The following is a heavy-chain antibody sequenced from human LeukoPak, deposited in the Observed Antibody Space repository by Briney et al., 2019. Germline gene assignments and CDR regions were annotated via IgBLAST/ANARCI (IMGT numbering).Heavy chain of an antibody. CDR1: GFIFSNYW. V-gene: IGHV3-74*03. J-gene: IGHJ4*02. CDR2: VSNDGSST. Sequence: PGGSLRLSCAASGFIFSNYWMHWVRQAPGKGLVWVSRVSNDGSSTTYADSVKGRFTISRDNAKNTLYLQMNSLRAEDTAVYYCAKGGLRVTDYWGQGTLVTVSS. D-gene: IGHD5/OR15-5a*01. CDR3: AKGGLRVTDY.